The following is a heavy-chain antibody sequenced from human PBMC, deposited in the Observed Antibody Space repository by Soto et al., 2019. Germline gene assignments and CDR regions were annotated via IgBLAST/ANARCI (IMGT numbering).Heavy chain of an antibody. V-gene: IGHV6-1*01. CDR1: GDSVSSNSAG. J-gene: IGHJ4*01. D-gene: IGHD1-26*01. Sequence: SQTLSLTCVITGDSVSSNSAGWIWVRQSPSRGLEWLGRTYYRSKWYYEYAVSVRGRITINPDTSKNQYSLQLNSVTPEDTAVYFCARGEQYSGRIFDYWGQGTLVTVSS. CDR3: ARGEQYSGRIFDY. CDR2: TYYRSKWYY.